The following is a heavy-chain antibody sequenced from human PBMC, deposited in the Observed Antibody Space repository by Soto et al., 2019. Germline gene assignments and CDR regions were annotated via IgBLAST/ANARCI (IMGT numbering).Heavy chain of an antibody. J-gene: IGHJ4*02. CDR2: IVPIFETL. Sequence: QVQRVQSGAEVKKPGSSVKVSCKASGATFSGYAINWVRQAPGQGLEWLGRIVPIFETLNYAERFQGRVAITADESTTTVYMELTNLTHEDTAVYYCVVMGNVAVSNPRSFDYWGQGTQVTVSS. CDR1: GATFSGYA. V-gene: IGHV1-69*18. CDR3: VVMGNVAVSNPRSFDY. D-gene: IGHD6-19*01.